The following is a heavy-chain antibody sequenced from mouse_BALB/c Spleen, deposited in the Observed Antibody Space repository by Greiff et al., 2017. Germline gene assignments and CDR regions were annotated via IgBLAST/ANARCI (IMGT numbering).Heavy chain of an antibody. J-gene: IGHJ4*01. Sequence: DVKLVESGGGLVQPGGSLKLSCAASGFTFSSYTMSWVRQTPEKRLEWVAYISNGGGSTYYPDTVKGRFTISRDNAKNTLYLQMSSLKSEDTAMYYCARHAYGNYAMDYWGQGTSVTVSS. CDR1: GFTFSSYT. D-gene: IGHD2-1*01. CDR2: ISNGGGST. V-gene: IGHV5-12-2*01. CDR3: ARHAYGNYAMDY.